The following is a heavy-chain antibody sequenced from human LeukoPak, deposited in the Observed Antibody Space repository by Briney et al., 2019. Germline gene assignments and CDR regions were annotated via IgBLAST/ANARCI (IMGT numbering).Heavy chain of an antibody. J-gene: IGHJ4*02. Sequence: GESLKISCKGSGYSFTSYWIGWVRQMPGKGLEWVGIIYPGDSDTRYSPSFQGQVTISADKSISTAYLQWNSLKASDTAMYYCTLYSSGWYIDYWGQGTLVTVSS. CDR2: IYPGDSDT. V-gene: IGHV5-51*01. CDR3: TLYSSGWYIDY. CDR1: GYSFTSYW. D-gene: IGHD6-19*01.